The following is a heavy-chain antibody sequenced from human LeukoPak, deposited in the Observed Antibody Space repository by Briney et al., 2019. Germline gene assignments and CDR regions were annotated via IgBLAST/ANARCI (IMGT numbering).Heavy chain of an antibody. J-gene: IGHJ4*02. CDR3: ARGLRFLEWLLAY. Sequence: ASVKVSCKASGYTFTGYYMHWVRQAPGQGLEWMGWINPNSGGTNYAQKFQGRVTMTRNTSISTAYMELSSLRSEDTAVYYCARGLRFLEWLLAYWGQGTLVTVSS. CDR1: GYTFTGYY. V-gene: IGHV1-2*02. D-gene: IGHD3-3*01. CDR2: INPNSGGT.